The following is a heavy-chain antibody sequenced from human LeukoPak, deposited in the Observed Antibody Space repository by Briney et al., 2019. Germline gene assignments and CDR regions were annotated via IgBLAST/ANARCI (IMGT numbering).Heavy chain of an antibody. Sequence: SQTLSLTCAISGDSVSSNSAAWNWISQSPSRGLEWLGRTYYRSKWYNEYAASVKSRITNKPDTSKHQFSLQLNSLTPEDTAVYYCAREPDYSGCDCWGQGTLVTVSS. CDR1: GDSVSSNSAA. J-gene: IGHJ4*02. CDR3: AREPDYSGCDC. CDR2: TYYRSKWYN. V-gene: IGHV6-1*01. D-gene: IGHD6-19*01.